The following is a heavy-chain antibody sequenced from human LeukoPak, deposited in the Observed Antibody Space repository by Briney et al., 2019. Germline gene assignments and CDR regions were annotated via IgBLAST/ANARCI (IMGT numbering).Heavy chain of an antibody. CDR1: GFTFSTHW. V-gene: IGHV3-74*01. Sequence: GGSLRLSCAASGFTFSTHWMHWVRQAPGKGLVWVSQINSDGSTTIYADSVEGRFTISRDNAKNTVYLQMNRLGAEDTAVYYCARSSLDWGHGTLVTVSS. J-gene: IGHJ4*01. CDR2: INSDGSTT. CDR3: ARSSLD. D-gene: IGHD3-10*01.